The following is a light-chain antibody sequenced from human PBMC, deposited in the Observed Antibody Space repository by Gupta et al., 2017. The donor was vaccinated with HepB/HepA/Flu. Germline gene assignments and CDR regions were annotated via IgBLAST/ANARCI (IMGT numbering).Light chain of an antibody. CDR2: ENN. Sequence: QSVLTQPPSVSAAPGQKVTISCSGSSSNIGNNYVAWYQQFPGTAHKLLIYENNKRPSGIPNRFSGSKSGTAATLGITGLQTGDEADYYCGTWDSSLRGGVFGGGTKVTVL. V-gene: IGLV1-51*02. CDR3: GTWDSSLRGGV. CDR1: SSNIGNNY. J-gene: IGLJ2*01.